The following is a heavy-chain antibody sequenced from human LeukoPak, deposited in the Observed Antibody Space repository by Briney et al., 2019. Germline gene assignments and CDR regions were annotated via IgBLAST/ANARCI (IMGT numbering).Heavy chain of an antibody. CDR2: INAGNGNT. Sequence: GASVKVSCTASGYTFTSYAMHRVRQAPGQRLEWMGWINAGNGNTKFSQKFQGRVTITRDTSASTAYMELSSLRSEDTAVYYCARGMVRGLATIDYWGQGTLVTVSS. D-gene: IGHD3-10*01. V-gene: IGHV1-3*01. CDR1: GYTFTSYA. CDR3: ARGMVRGLATIDY. J-gene: IGHJ4*02.